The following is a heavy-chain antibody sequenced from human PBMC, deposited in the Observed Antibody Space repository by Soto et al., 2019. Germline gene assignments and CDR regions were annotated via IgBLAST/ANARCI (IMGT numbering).Heavy chain of an antibody. D-gene: IGHD1-26*01. Sequence: QVQLQQSGPGLVKPSQTLSLTCVISGDSVSSKTAAWNWLRQSPLRGLEWLGRPYYRSKWYNDYAVSVKSRITLNPGTSKTQFSLQLNSVTPEDRAMYYCARIRFTGDNLFDPWGQGTLVVVSS. J-gene: IGHJ5*02. CDR2: PYYRSKWYN. V-gene: IGHV6-1*01. CDR1: GDSVSSKTAA. CDR3: ARIRFTGDNLFDP.